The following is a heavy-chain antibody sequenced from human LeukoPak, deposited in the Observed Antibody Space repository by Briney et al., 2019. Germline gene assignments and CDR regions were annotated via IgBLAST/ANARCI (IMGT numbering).Heavy chain of an antibody. CDR2: IYTSGST. Sequence: SQTPSLTCTVSGGSISSGSYYWSWIRQPAGKGLEWIGRIYTSGSTNYNPSLKSRVTISVDTSRNQFSLKLSSVTAADTAVYYCAREHYAYYDFWSGYNNWFDPWGQGTLVTVSS. V-gene: IGHV4-61*02. CDR3: AREHYAYYDFWSGYNNWFDP. J-gene: IGHJ5*02. D-gene: IGHD3-3*01. CDR1: GGSISSGSYY.